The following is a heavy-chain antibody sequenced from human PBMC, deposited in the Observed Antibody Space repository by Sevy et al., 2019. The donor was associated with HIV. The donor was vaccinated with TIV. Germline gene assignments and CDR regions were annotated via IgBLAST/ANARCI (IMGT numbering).Heavy chain of an antibody. CDR1: GFNVISNY. J-gene: IGHJ4*02. D-gene: IGHD3-10*01. Sequence: GGSLRLSCAASGFNVISNYMNWVRQAPGKGLEWVSVIYSGGSTYYADSVKGRFTVSRDNSKNTLYLQMNSLRAEDTAVYYCTRRGGGWGQGTLVTVSS. V-gene: IGHV3-53*01. CDR3: TRRGGG. CDR2: IYSGGST.